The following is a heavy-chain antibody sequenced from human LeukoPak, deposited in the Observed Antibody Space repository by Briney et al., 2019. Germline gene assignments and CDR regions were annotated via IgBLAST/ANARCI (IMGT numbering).Heavy chain of an antibody. J-gene: IGHJ6*03. V-gene: IGHV4-34*01. CDR3: ARGTVFGTFGV. CDR1: GGSFSGYY. D-gene: IGHD3-3*01. CDR2: INHSGST. Sequence: PSETLSLTCAVYGGSFSGYYWSWIRQPPGKGLERIGEINHSGSTNYNPSLKSRVTISRDTSKNQFSLKLSSVTAADTAVYYCARGTVFGTFGVWGKGTTVTVSS.